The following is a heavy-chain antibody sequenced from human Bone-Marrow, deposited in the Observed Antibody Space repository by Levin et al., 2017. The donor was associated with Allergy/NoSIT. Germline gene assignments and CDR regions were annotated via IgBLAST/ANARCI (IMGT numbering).Heavy chain of an antibody. CDR2: ISAYNGNT. D-gene: IGHD3-16*01. CDR1: GYTFTSYG. Sequence: GESLKISCKASGYTFTSYGISWVRQAPGQGLEWMGWISAYNGNTNYAQKLQGRVTMTTDTSTSTAYMELRSLRSDDTAVYYCARDTPLGGDGGWFDPWGQGTLVTVSS. CDR3: ARDTPLGGDGGWFDP. J-gene: IGHJ5*02. V-gene: IGHV1-18*01.